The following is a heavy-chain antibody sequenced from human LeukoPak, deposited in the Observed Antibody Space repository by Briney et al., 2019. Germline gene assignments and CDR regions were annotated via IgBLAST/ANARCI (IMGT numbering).Heavy chain of an antibody. CDR3: ARLLSSDWYKGAFDI. CDR2: TYYKSKWYN. J-gene: IGHJ3*02. D-gene: IGHD6-19*01. CDR1: GDSVSSNSAA. Sequence: SQTLSLTCAISGDSVSSNSAAWNWIRQSPSRGLEWLGRTYYKSKWYNDYAVSVKSRITIDPDTSKNQFSLKLSSVTAADTAVYYCARLLSSDWYKGAFDIWGQGTMVTVSS. V-gene: IGHV6-1*01.